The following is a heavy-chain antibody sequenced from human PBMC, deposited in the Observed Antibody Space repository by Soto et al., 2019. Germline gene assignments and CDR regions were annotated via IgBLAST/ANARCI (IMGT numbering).Heavy chain of an antibody. CDR2: ISWNSGSI. Sequence: PGGSLRLSCAASGFTFDDYAMHWVRQAPGKGLEWVSGISWNSGSIGYADSVKGRFTISRDNAKNSLYLQMNSLRAEDTALYYCAKDTGIAVAKTGGFDYWGQGTLVTVSS. CDR3: AKDTGIAVAKTGGFDY. J-gene: IGHJ4*02. V-gene: IGHV3-9*01. D-gene: IGHD6-19*01. CDR1: GFTFDDYA.